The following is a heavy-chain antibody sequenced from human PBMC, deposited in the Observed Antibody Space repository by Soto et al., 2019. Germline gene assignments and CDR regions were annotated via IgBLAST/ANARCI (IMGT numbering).Heavy chain of an antibody. CDR1: GGTFSSYA. D-gene: IGHD5-18*01. J-gene: IGHJ4*02. CDR3: ARGAGDTAMVTLDY. CDR2: IIPIFGTA. Sequence: QVQLVQSGAEVKKPGSSVKVSCKASGGTFSSYAISWVRQAPGQGLEWMGGIIPIFGTANYAQKFQGRVTITADEATRTAYMELSSLRAEDTAVYYCARGAGDTAMVTLDYWGQGTLVTVSS. V-gene: IGHV1-69*12.